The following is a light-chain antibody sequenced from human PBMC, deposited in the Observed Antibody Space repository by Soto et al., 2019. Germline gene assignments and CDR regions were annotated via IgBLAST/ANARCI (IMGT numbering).Light chain of an antibody. J-gene: IGLJ2*01. V-gene: IGLV9-49*02. CDR2: VGTGGIVG. CDR3: GADHGSGSKFVRV. CDR1: SGYSNYK. Sequence: QSVLTQPPSASASLGASVTLTCTLSSGYSNYKLDWYQQRPGKGPRFVMRVGTGGIVGSKGDGIPDRFSVLGSGLNRYLTIKNIQEEDESDYDCGADHGSGSKFVRVFGGGTKLTVL.